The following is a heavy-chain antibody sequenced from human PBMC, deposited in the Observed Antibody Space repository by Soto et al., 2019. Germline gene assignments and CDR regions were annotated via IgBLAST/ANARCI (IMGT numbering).Heavy chain of an antibody. Sequence: SETLSLTCTVSGDSIKNYYWSWIRQRPGKRLEWIGYIYYTGSTTYNPSLESRVTMSVDTSKNQFSLKLNSLNAADTAVYYCAKYRRTEAEGYTLDYWGRGTLVTVSS. CDR1: GDSIKNYY. D-gene: IGHD6-13*01. CDR2: IYYTGST. CDR3: AKYRRTEAEGYTLDY. V-gene: IGHV4-59*01. J-gene: IGHJ4*02.